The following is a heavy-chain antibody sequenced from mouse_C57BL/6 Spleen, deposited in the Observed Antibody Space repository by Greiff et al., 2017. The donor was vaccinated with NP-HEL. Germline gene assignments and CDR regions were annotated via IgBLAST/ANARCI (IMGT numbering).Heavy chain of an antibody. D-gene: IGHD2-2*01. CDR1: GYTFTSYW. Sequence: QVQLQQPGAELVKPGASVKMSCKASGYTFTSYWITWVKQRPGQGLEWIGDIYPGSGSTNYNEKFKSKATLTVDTSSSTAYMQLSSLTSEDSAVYYCSRMEGWLRGFDYWGQGTTLTVSS. CDR2: IYPGSGST. CDR3: SRMEGWLRGFDY. V-gene: IGHV1-55*01. J-gene: IGHJ2*01.